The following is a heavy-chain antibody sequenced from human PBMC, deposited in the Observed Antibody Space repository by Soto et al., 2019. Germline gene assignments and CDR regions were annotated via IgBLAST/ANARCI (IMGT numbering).Heavy chain of an antibody. V-gene: IGHV1-69*02. Sequence: SVKVSCKASRGTFSSDTISWVRQAHGQGLEWMGRIIPILGIANYAQKFQGRVTITADKSTSTAYMELSSLRSEDTAVYYCARARGATAPASYPPWFDPWGQGTLVTVSS. J-gene: IGHJ5*02. CDR3: ARARGATAPASYPPWFDP. CDR1: RGTFSSDT. CDR2: IIPILGIA. D-gene: IGHD1-26*01.